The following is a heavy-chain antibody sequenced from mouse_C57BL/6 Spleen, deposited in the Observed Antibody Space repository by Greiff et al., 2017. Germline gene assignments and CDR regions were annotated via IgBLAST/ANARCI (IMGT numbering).Heavy chain of an antibody. V-gene: IGHV3-6*01. D-gene: IGHD1-1*01. CDR3: ARLTTVVDYFDY. CDR2: ISYDGSN. J-gene: IGHJ2*01. CDR1: GYSITSGYY. Sequence: EVKVEESGPGLVKPSQSLSLTCSVTGYSITSGYYWNWIRQFPGNKLEWMGYISYDGSNNYNPSLKNRVSITRDTSKNQFFLKLNSVTTEDTATYSCARLTTVVDYFDYWGQGTTLTVSS.